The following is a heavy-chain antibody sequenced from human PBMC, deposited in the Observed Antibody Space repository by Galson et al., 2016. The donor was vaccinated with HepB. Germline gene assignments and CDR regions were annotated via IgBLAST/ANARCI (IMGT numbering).Heavy chain of an antibody. Sequence: SLRLSCAASGFTFDDYAMSWVRQATGKGLEWVSGINWKGGRTGYADSVKGRFTISRDNAKNSLYLQMNSRRAEDTALYHCARVHMAAAGFGGMDVWGQGTTVTVSS. CDR2: INWKGGRT. CDR3: ARVHMAAAGFGGMDV. V-gene: IGHV3-20*01. CDR1: GFTFDDYA. J-gene: IGHJ6*02. D-gene: IGHD6-13*01.